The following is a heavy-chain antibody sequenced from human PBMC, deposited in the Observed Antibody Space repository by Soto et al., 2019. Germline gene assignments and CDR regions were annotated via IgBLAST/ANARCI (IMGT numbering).Heavy chain of an antibody. Sequence: SETLSLTCTVSGGSISSSIYYWGWIRQPPGKGLEWIGSIYYSGSTYYNPSLKSRVTISVDTSKNQFSLKLSSVTAADTAVYYFARRGYCSGGSCYTGPFDYWGQGTLVTVS. V-gene: IGHV4-39*01. CDR2: IYYSGST. CDR1: GGSISSSIYY. J-gene: IGHJ4*02. CDR3: ARRGYCSGGSCYTGPFDY. D-gene: IGHD2-15*01.